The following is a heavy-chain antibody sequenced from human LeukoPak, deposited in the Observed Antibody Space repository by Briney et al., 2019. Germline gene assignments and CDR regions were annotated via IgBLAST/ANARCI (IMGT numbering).Heavy chain of an antibody. CDR2: INHSWTT. Sequence: SETLSLTCSVSGYSISSGYYWAWVRQFPGKGLEWIGSINHSWTTYYNPSFKSRATISVDTSKNQYSLRLSSVTAADTAVYYCASVSPAADYWGQGTLVTVSS. CDR3: ASVSPAADY. CDR1: GYSISSGYY. J-gene: IGHJ4*02. V-gene: IGHV4-38-2*02.